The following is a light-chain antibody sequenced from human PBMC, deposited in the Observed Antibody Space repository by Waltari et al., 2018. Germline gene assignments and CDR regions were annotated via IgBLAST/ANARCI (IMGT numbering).Light chain of an antibody. V-gene: IGKV3-20*01. Sequence: ETVFTQSPGTLSLSPGERATVSCRASQTVGRNYFSWYQQKPGQAPRLLIYGSSSSDTGIPARFSGSGSGTDFTLTISRLEAEDFAVYYCQQYSSTPLNFGGGTKVEIK. J-gene: IGKJ4*01. CDR2: GSS. CDR3: QQYSSTPLN. CDR1: QTVGRNY.